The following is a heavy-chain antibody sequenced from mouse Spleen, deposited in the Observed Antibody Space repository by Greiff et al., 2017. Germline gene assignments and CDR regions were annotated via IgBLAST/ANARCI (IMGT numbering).Heavy chain of an antibody. CDR2: IDPETGGT. J-gene: IGHJ3*01. CDR3: TKTAWFAY. Sequence: VQLQQSGAELVRHGASVTLSCKASGYTFTDYEMHWVKQTPVHGLEWIGAIDPETGGTAYNQKFKGKATLTADKSSSTAYMELRSLTSEDSAVYYCTKTAWFAYWGQGTLVTVSA. D-gene: IGHD4-1*01. CDR1: GYTFTDYE. V-gene: IGHV1-15*01.